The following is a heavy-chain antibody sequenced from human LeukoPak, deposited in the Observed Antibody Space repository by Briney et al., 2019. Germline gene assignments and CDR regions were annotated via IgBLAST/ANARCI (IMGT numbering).Heavy chain of an antibody. Sequence: ASVKVSCKASGYTFTSYGISWVRQAPGQGLEWMAWISAYNGNTNYAQKLQGRVTMTTDTSTSTAYMELRSLRSDDTAVYYCARGTILGVSYSGWFDPWGQGTLVTVSS. J-gene: IGHJ5*02. D-gene: IGHD3-3*01. CDR2: ISAYNGNT. CDR3: ARGTILGVSYSGWFDP. CDR1: GYTFTSYG. V-gene: IGHV1-18*01.